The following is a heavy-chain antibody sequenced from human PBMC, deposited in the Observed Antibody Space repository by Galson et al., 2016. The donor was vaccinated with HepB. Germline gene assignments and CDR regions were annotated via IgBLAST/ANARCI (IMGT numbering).Heavy chain of an antibody. Sequence: SLRLSCAASGFTFNMYTMTWVRQAPGKGPEWVSSISPGSPYTHFADSVKGRFIISRDDVENSLYLQMNSLRAEDTALYYCARVVTPMAAANRGFGSWGQGTQVVVSS. CDR3: ARVVTPMAAANRGFGS. CDR2: ISPGSPYT. J-gene: IGHJ5*02. V-gene: IGHV3-21*01. D-gene: IGHD6-13*01. CDR1: GFTFNMYT.